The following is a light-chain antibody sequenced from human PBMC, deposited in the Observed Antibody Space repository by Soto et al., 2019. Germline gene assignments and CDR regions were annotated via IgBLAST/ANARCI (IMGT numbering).Light chain of an antibody. J-gene: IGKJ1*01. CDR3: LLYGNLPQT. V-gene: IGKV3-20*01. Sequence: EIVLTQSPGTLSLSPGEGVTLSCRACQSVNSSYLAWYQHKPGQAPRLLIYGASTRATVIPDRFSGSGSGTDLTLLIASLEPGDFAVYYCLLYGNLPQTFGRGTKLDI. CDR1: QSVNSSY. CDR2: GAS.